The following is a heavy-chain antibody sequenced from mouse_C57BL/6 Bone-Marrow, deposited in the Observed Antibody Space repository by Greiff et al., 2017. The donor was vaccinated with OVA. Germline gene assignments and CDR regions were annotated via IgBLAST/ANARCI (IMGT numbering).Heavy chain of an antibody. CDR2: INPYNGGT. J-gene: IGHJ2*01. D-gene: IGHD2-1*01. V-gene: IGHV1-19*01. CDR3: ARRGNYYFDY. CDR1: GYTFTDYY. Sequence: EVKLVESGPVLVKPGASVKMSCKASGYTFTDYYMNWVKQSHGKSLEWIGVINPYNGGTSYNQKFKGKATLTVDKSSSTAYMVLNSLTSEDSAVYYCARRGNYYFDYWGQGTTLTVSS.